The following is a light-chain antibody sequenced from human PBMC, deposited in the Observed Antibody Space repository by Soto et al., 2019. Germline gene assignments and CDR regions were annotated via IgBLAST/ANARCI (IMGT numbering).Light chain of an antibody. CDR1: SSNIGSNT. Sequence: QPVLTQPPSASGTPGQRVTISCSGSSSNIGSNTVNWYQQLPTTAPKLLIYSNNYRPSGVPDRFSGSKSGTSASLAISGLQSEDEADYYCAAWDDSLNGVVFGGGTQLTVL. CDR3: AAWDDSLNGVV. J-gene: IGLJ2*01. V-gene: IGLV1-44*01. CDR2: SNN.